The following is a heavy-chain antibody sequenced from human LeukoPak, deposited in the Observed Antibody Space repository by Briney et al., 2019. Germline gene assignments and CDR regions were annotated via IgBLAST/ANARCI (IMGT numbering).Heavy chain of an antibody. Sequence: PGGSLRLSCAASGFNFNSYGIHWVRQAPGKGLEWVAFIRYDGSNKKYADSVKGRFIISRDNSKNTLYLEMNSLRVEDTAVYYCAREQLWPYNWFDPWGQGTLVTVSS. CDR3: AREQLWPYNWFDP. V-gene: IGHV3-30*02. CDR1: GFNFNSYG. CDR2: IRYDGSNK. J-gene: IGHJ5*02. D-gene: IGHD5-18*01.